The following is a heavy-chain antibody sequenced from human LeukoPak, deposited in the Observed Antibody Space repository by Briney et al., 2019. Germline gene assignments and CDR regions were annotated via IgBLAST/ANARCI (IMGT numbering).Heavy chain of an antibody. J-gene: IGHJ4*02. V-gene: IGHV3-21*01. CDR3: ARDLLRTMVRDGYFEY. CDR1: GFTFSSYS. D-gene: IGHD3-10*01. Sequence: NPGRSLRLSCAASGFTFSSYSMNWVRQAPGKGLEWVSSISISSSYIYYADSLKGRFTISRDNDKNSLYLQMNSLRAEDTAVYYCARDLLRTMVRDGYFEYWGQGTLVTVSS. CDR2: ISISSSYI.